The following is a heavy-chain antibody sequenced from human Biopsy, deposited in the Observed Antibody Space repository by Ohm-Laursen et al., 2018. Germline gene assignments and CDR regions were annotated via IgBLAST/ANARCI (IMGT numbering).Heavy chain of an antibody. CDR1: GYSFTSYY. J-gene: IGHJ4*02. CDR2: INPGSGDT. Sequence: SVKVSCKASGYSFTSYYLHWVRRAPGQGLEWMGLINPGSGDTILAQKFQGRVSLTRDTSADTAYMKLTSLTSEDTATYYCARADASTFDSWGQGTLVTVSS. V-gene: IGHV1-46*01. CDR3: ARADASTFDS.